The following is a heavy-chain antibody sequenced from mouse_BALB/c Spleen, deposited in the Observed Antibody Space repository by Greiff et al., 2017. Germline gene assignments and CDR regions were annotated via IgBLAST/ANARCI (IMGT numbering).Heavy chain of an antibody. CDR1: GFTFSDYG. Sequence: EVKLVESGGGLVQPGGSRKLSCAASGFTFSDYGMAWVRQAPGKGPEWVAFISHLACSIYYADTVTGRFTISRENAKNTLYLEMSSLRSEDTAMYYCARERGGNYVDYFDYWGQGTTLTVSS. V-gene: IGHV5-15*02. CDR2: ISHLACSI. CDR3: ARERGGNYVDYFDY. D-gene: IGHD2-1*01. J-gene: IGHJ2*01.